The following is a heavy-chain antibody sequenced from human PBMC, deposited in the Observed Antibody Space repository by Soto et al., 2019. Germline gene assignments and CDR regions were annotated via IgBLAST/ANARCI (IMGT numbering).Heavy chain of an antibody. CDR3: ARVIQELWYGMDV. CDR1: GGSISSGDYY. J-gene: IGHJ6*02. CDR2: IYYSGST. D-gene: IGHD1-1*01. Sequence: SETLSLTCTVSGGSISSGDYYWSWIRQPPGKGLEWIGYIYYSGSTYYNPSLKSRVTISVDTSKNQFSLKLSSATAADTAVYYCARVIQELWYGMDVWGQGTTVTVSS. V-gene: IGHV4-30-4*01.